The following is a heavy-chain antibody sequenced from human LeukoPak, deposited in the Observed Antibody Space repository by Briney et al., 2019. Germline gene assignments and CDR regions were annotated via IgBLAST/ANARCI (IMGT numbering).Heavy chain of an antibody. CDR1: GGTFSSYA. V-gene: IGHV1-69*05. Sequence: GASVKVSCKASGGTFSSYAISWVRQAPGQGLEWMGRIIPIFGTANYAQKFQGRVTITTDESTSTAYMELSSLRSEDTAVYYCARVRATESAYYFDYWGQGTLVTVSS. D-gene: IGHD5-24*01. CDR2: IIPIFGTA. CDR3: ARVRATESAYYFDY. J-gene: IGHJ4*02.